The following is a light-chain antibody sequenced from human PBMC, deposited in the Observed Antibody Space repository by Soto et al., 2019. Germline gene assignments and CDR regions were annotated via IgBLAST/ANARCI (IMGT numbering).Light chain of an antibody. CDR3: GTWDISLSGGV. CDR2: ENN. V-gene: IGLV1-51*02. J-gene: IGLJ3*02. CDR1: SSNIGNNY. Sequence: QSVLTQPPSVSAAPGQKVTISCSGSSSNIGNNYVSWYQQFPGTAPKLLIYENNKRPSGIPDRFSGSKSGTSATLGITGLQTGDEADYYCGTWDISLSGGVFGGGTKVTVL.